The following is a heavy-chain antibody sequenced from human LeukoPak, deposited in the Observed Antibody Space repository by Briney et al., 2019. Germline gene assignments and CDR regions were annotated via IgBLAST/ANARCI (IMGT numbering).Heavy chain of an antibody. CDR2: ISSSGSTI. Sequence: GGSLRLSCAASGFTFSSYEMHWVRQAPGKGLEWVSYISSSGSTIYYADSVKGRFTLSRDNAKNSLFLQMNSLRAEDTAVYYCAREVAYSFDSCGAGTLVTVSS. CDR3: AREVAYSFDS. CDR1: GFTFSSYE. J-gene: IGHJ4*02. V-gene: IGHV3-48*03.